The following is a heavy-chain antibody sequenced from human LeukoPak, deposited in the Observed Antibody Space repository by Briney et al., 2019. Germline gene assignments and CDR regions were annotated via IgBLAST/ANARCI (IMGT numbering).Heavy chain of an antibody. CDR3: ARAGSYRFDY. CDR2: VNVDETTT. V-gene: IGHV3-74*01. Sequence: GGSLRLSCAGSGFTFSSYWFHWVRQTPGKGLVWVSRVNVDETTTNYADSVKGRFTTSRDNAKNTVFLQMNSLTVEDTAVYYCARAGSYRFDYWGQGTLVTVSP. D-gene: IGHD3-16*02. CDR1: GFTFSSYW. J-gene: IGHJ4*02.